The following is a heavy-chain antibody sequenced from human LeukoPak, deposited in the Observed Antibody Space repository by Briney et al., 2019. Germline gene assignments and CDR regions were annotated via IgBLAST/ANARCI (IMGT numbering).Heavy chain of an antibody. Sequence: SETLSLTCAVYGGSFSGYYWSWIRQPPGKGLEWIGEINHSGSTNYNPSLKSRVTISVDKSKNQFSLKLSSVTAADTAVYYCARSQRIAAALDYWGQGTLVTVSS. D-gene: IGHD6-13*01. V-gene: IGHV4-34*01. CDR1: GGSFSGYY. CDR3: ARSQRIAAALDY. J-gene: IGHJ4*02. CDR2: INHSGST.